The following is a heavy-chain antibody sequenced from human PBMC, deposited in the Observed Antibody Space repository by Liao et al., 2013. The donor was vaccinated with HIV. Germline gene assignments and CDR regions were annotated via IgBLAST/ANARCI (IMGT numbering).Heavy chain of an antibody. CDR1: GGSIRSNNYY. CDR2: IYTTGST. Sequence: QVQLQESGPGLVKPSQTLSLTCTVSGGSIRSNNYYWSWIRQAAGKGLEWIGRIYTTGSTDYNPSLKSRVTISADTSKNQFSLKLSSVTAADSAVYYCAREGATVTTDFDCWGQGTLVTVSS. D-gene: IGHD4-11*01. V-gene: IGHV4-61*02. CDR3: AREGATVTTDFDC. J-gene: IGHJ4*02.